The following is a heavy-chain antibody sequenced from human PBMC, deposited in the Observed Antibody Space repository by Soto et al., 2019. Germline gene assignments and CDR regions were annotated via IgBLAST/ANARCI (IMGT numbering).Heavy chain of an antibody. CDR1: GDSVSSGSYY. D-gene: IGHD2-15*01. J-gene: IGHJ6*03. CDR2: IHYGGGT. CDR3: LLSDERRPPAYYIDV. V-gene: IGHV4-31*06. Sequence: QVQLQESGPGLLKPSETLSLTCSVSGDSVSSGSYYWTWIRQLPGKGLEWIGYIHYGGGTYYNPSLKSRVSISLDTSKNPFSLEVSSVTAADTAVYYCLLSDERRPPAYYIDVWGKGTTVIVSS.